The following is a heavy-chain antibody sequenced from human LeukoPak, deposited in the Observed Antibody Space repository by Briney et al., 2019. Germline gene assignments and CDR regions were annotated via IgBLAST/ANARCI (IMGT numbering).Heavy chain of an antibody. V-gene: IGHV1-8*01. J-gene: IGHJ5*02. CDR3: ARGWDDFHPFDP. CDR1: GYTYTSYD. CDR2: MNPNSGNT. D-gene: IGHD3-3*01. Sequence: ASVKVSCKASGYTYTSYDINWVRQATGQGLEWMGWMNPNSGNTGYAQKFQGRVTMTRNTSISTAYMELSSLRSDDTAVYYCARGWDDFHPFDPWGQGTLVTVSS.